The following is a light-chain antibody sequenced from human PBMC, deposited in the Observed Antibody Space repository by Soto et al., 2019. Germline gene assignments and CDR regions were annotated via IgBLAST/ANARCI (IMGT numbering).Light chain of an antibody. CDR1: QSVSSK. J-gene: IGKJ1*01. V-gene: IGKV3-15*01. CDR2: DAS. Sequence: EIVMTQSPATLSVSPGERVTLSCAASQSVSSKLAWYRQRPGQAPRLLIYDASTRATGIPARFSGSGSGTESTLTISSLQYIDFAVPCFQLYDLWPPTFGQGTNVEIE. CDR3: QLYDLWPPT.